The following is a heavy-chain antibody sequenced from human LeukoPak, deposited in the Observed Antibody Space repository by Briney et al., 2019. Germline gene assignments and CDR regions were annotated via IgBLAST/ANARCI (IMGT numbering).Heavy chain of an antibody. J-gene: IGHJ4*02. Sequence: SVKVSCKASGGTFSSYAISWVRQAPGQGLEWMGGIIPIFGTANYAQKFQGRVTITADESTSTAYMELSSLRSEDTAVYYCARAYCSGGSCYRTFDYWGQGTLVTVSS. CDR2: IIPIFGTA. CDR1: GGTFSSYA. D-gene: IGHD2-15*01. V-gene: IGHV1-69*01. CDR3: ARAYCSGGSCYRTFDY.